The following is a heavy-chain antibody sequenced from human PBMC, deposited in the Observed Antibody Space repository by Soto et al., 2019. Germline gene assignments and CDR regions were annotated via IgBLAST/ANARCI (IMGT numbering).Heavy chain of an antibody. V-gene: IGHV4-31*03. J-gene: IGHJ4*02. Sequence: SETLSLTCSVSGGSISSGGYYWSWIRQHPGKGLEWIGYIYYSGSTYYNPSLKSRVTISVDTSKNQFSLKLSSVTAADTAVYYCARVTMVRGGYYFDYWGQGTLVTVSS. D-gene: IGHD3-10*01. CDR1: GGSISSGGYY. CDR2: IYYSGST. CDR3: ARVTMVRGGYYFDY.